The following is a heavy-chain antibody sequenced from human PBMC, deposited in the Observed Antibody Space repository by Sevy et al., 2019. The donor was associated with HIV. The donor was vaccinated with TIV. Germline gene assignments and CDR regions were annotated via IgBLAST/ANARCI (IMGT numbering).Heavy chain of an antibody. Sequence: SETLSLTCTVSGGSISSSSYYWGWIRQPPGKGLEWIGSIYYSGSTYYNPSLMSRVTISVDTSKNQFSLKLSSVTAADTAVYYCARTGYSSGWYTNWFDPWGQGTLVTVSS. CDR3: ARTGYSSGWYTNWFDP. CDR2: IYYSGST. CDR1: GGSISSSSYY. V-gene: IGHV4-39*01. J-gene: IGHJ5*02. D-gene: IGHD6-19*01.